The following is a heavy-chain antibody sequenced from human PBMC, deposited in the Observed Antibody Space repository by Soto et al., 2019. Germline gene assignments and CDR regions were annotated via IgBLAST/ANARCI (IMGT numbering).Heavy chain of an antibody. D-gene: IGHD4-4*01. CDR1: GGSISSGGYY. Sequence: SETLSLTCTVSGGSISSGGYYWSWIRQHPGKGLEWIGYIYYSGSTYYNPSLKGRVTISVDTSKNQFSLKLSSVTAADTAVYYCARAPTDYNLYYYYGMDVWGQGTTVTVSS. J-gene: IGHJ6*02. V-gene: IGHV4-31*03. CDR2: IYYSGST. CDR3: ARAPTDYNLYYYYGMDV.